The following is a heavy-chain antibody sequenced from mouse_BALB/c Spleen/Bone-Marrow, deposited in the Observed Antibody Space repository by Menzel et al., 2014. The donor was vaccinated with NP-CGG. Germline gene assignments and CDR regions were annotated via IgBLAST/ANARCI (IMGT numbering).Heavy chain of an antibody. D-gene: IGHD2-1*01. CDR1: GYTFTSYT. CDR2: INPSSGYT. J-gene: IGHJ3*01. V-gene: IGHV1-4*01. Sequence: QVQLQQSGTELARPGASVKMSCKASGYTFTSYTMHWVKQRPGQGLEWIGYINPSSGYTNYNQKLKDKATLTADKSSSTAYMQLSSLTSEGSAVYYCAAGYYGNSGWFAYWGQGTLVTVSA. CDR3: AAGYYGNSGWFAY.